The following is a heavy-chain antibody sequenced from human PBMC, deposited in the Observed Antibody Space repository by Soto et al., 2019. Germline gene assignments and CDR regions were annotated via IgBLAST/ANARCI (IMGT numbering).Heavy chain of an antibody. Sequence: SETLSLTCAVSGASISTSSYYWGWIRQPPGKGLEWIASIYYSGATYYNPSLQSRVTISVDTSNNRFSLTLSSLTAADTAVYFCARLAYSGYLQTWGQGSLVTVSS. V-gene: IGHV4-39*02. CDR3: ARLAYSGYLQT. CDR2: IYYSGAT. J-gene: IGHJ1*01. D-gene: IGHD1-26*01. CDR1: GASISTSSYY.